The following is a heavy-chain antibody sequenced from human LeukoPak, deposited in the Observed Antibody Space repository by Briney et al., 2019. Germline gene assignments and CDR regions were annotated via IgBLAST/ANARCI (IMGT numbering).Heavy chain of an antibody. V-gene: IGHV1-8*01. CDR2: MNPNSGNT. J-gene: IGHJ4*02. D-gene: IGHD3-22*01. CDR1: GYTFTSYD. Sequence: GASVKVSCKASGYTFTSYDINWVRQATGQGLEWMGWMNPNSGNTGYAQKFQGRVTMTRNTSISTAYMELSSLRSEGTAVYYCARVPAGSGYLPYYFDYWGQGTLVTVSS. CDR3: ARVPAGSGYLPYYFDY.